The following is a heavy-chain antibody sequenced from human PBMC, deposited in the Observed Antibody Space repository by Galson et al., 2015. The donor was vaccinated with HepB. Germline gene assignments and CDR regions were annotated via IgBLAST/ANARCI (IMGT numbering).Heavy chain of an antibody. Sequence: QSGAEVKKPGESLKISCTGSGYSFTSYWIGWVRQMPGKGLEWMGIIYPGDSDTRYSPSFQGQVTISADKSISTAYLQWSSLKASDTAMYYCARLDTAMVSHYYGMDVWGQGTTVTVSS. CDR1: GYSFTSYW. V-gene: IGHV5-51*01. CDR3: ARLDTAMVSHYYGMDV. J-gene: IGHJ6*02. D-gene: IGHD5-18*01. CDR2: IYPGDSDT.